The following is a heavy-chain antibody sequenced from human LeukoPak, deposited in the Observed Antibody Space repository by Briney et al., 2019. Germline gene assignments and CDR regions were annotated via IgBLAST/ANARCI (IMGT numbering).Heavy chain of an antibody. CDR2: IYYSGST. J-gene: IGHJ4*02. CDR3: ARSRSSGWNHFDY. Sequence: SETLSLTCTVSGGSISSSNYYWGWIRQPPGKGLEWIGSIYYSGSTYYNPSLKSRVTISVDTSKTQFSLKLSSVTAADTAVYYCARSRSSGWNHFDYWGQGTLVTVSS. CDR1: GGSISSSNYY. D-gene: IGHD6-19*01. V-gene: IGHV4-39*07.